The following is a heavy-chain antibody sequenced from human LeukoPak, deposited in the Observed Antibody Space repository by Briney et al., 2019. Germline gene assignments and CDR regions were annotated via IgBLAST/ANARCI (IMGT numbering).Heavy chain of an antibody. CDR1: GGSFSGYY. Sequence: SETLSLTCAVYGGSFSGYYWSWIRQPPGKGLEWIGEINHSGSTNYNPSLKSRVTISVDTSKNQFSLKLSSVTAADTAVYYCARRGVATIDRRIDYWGQGTLVTVSS. J-gene: IGHJ4*02. V-gene: IGHV4-34*01. D-gene: IGHD5-12*01. CDR2: INHSGST. CDR3: ARRGVATIDRRIDY.